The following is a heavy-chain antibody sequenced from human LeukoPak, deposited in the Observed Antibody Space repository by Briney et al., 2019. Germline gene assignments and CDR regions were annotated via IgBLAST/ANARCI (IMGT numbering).Heavy chain of an antibody. D-gene: IGHD3-10*01. CDR2: INPNSGGT. V-gene: IGHV1-2*04. CDR3: ARGMGMVRGVHYLNWFDP. Sequence: ASVKVSCKASGYTFTGYYMHWVRQAPGQGLEWMGWINPNSGGTNYAQKFQGWVTMTRDTSISTAHMELSRLRSDDTAVYYCARGMGMVRGVHYLNWFDPWGQGTLVTVSS. CDR1: GYTFTGYY. J-gene: IGHJ5*02.